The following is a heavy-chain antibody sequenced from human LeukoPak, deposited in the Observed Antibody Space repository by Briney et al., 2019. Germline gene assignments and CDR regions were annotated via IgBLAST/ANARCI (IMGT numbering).Heavy chain of an antibody. CDR2: ISAYNGNT. CDR1: GYTFTNYG. J-gene: IGHJ4*02. V-gene: IGHV1-18*01. D-gene: IGHD1-26*01. CDR3: ARVWWSAKWELLTGPYYFDY. Sequence: ASVKVSCKASGYTFTNYGISWVRQAPGQGLEWMGWISAYNGNTNYAQKLQGRVTMTTDTSTSTAYMELRSLRSDDTAVYYCARVWWSAKWELLTGPYYFDYWGQGTLVTVSS.